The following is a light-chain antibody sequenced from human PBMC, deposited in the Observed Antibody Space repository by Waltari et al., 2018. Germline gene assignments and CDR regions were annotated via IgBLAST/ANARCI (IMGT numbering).Light chain of an antibody. J-gene: IGLJ2*01. Sequence: QSALTQPASVSGSPGQSITISCPGTSSDVGGYNYVPWYQQHPGKAPKLMISDVSDRPSGVSNRFSGSKSGNTASLTISGLQAEDEADYYCSSYTSSSTLVVFGGGTKLTVL. CDR2: DVS. V-gene: IGLV2-14*03. CDR3: SSYTSSSTLVV. CDR1: SSDVGGYNY.